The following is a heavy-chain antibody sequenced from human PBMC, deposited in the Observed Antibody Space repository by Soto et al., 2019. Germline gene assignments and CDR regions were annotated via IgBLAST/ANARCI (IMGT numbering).Heavy chain of an antibody. V-gene: IGHV1-69*08. CDR2: IIPFHGVT. D-gene: IGHD3-10*01. Sequence: QVQLVQSGAEVKKPGSSVKVSCKASGGTFSPYTVNWVRQAPGQGLEWMGRIIPFHGVTNYAQKFQARGRITADKSTSTAYMELSGLSFEDTAMYYCTRDWEITVSTWSFGGFWGRGTLVTVSS. CDR1: GGTFSPYT. CDR3: TRDWEITVSTWSFGGF. J-gene: IGHJ4*02.